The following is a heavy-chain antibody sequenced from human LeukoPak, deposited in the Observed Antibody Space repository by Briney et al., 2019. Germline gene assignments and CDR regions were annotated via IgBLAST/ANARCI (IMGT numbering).Heavy chain of an antibody. CDR2: MSGSGSYI. CDR3: ETEWVLAQN. V-gene: IGHV3-21*01. J-gene: IGHJ4*02. CDR1: GFTFSTST. Sequence: PGGSLRLSCAASGFTFSTSTMSWVRHAPGTGLEWVSSMSGSGSYIHYADSVKGRFTISRDNAKRSLYLQLGSLRDEDTAIYFCETEWVLAQNWGQGTLVTVSS. D-gene: IGHD1-26*01.